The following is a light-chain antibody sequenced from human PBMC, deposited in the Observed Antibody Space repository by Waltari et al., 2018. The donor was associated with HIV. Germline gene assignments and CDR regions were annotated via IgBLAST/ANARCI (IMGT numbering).Light chain of an antibody. CDR2: QRD. Sequence: QSVLTQPPSTSAPPGQSVPLLCPGASSTLGSHLVSWYQQVPGATPKLLIYQRDRRPSGVADRFSGSESGTSASLAINGLRSEDEAVYYCAAWDNYLNAWVFGGGTKVTVL. CDR3: AAWDNYLNAWV. V-gene: IGLV1-47*01. CDR1: SSTLGSHL. J-gene: IGLJ3*02.